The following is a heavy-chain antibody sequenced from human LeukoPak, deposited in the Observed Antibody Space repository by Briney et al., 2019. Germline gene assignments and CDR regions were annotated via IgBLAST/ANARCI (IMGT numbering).Heavy chain of an antibody. J-gene: IGHJ4*02. CDR2: ISWNSGSI. V-gene: IGHV3-9*01. CDR1: GFTVSSNY. Sequence: GGSLRLSCAASGFTVSSNYMSWVRQAPGKGLEWVSGISWNSGSIGYADSVKGRFTISRDNAKNSLYLQMNSLRAEDTALYYCASDSSLDYWGQGTLVTVSS. CDR3: ASDSSLDY. D-gene: IGHD6-19*01.